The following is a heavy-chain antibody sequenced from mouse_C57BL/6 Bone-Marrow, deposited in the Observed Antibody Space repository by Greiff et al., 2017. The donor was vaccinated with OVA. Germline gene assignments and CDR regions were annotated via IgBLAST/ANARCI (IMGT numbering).Heavy chain of an antibody. Sequence: VQLQQSGPVLVKPGASVKMSCKASGYTFTDYYMNWVKQSHGKSLEWIGVINPYNGGTSYNQKFKGKATLTVDKSSSTAYMELNSLTSEDSAVNYCARRGRYYLDYWGQGTTLTVSS. CDR1: GYTFTDYY. CDR3: ARRGRYYLDY. V-gene: IGHV1-19*01. J-gene: IGHJ2*01. CDR2: INPYNGGT.